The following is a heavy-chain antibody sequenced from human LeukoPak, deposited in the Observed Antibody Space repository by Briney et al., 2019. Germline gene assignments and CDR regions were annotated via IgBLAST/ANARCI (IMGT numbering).Heavy chain of an antibody. Sequence: SETLSLTCAVYGGSFSGYHWTWIRQSPGKGLEWIGDINPSGSTYYNPSLKSRLTISVDTSKNQFSLKLRSVTAADTAVYYCARGRHNITMIVVVMTSVSYYLDVWGKGTTVTVS. CDR2: INPSGST. V-gene: IGHV4-34*01. J-gene: IGHJ6*03. D-gene: IGHD3-22*01. CDR1: GGSFSGYH. CDR3: ARGRHNITMIVVVMTSVSYYLDV.